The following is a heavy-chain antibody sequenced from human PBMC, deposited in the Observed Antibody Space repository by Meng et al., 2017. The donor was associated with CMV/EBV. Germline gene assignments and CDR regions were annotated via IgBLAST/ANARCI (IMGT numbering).Heavy chain of an antibody. CDR2: IYHSGST. J-gene: IGHJ6*02. D-gene: IGHD2-2*01. CDR3: ARTLQARYCSSTSCYKYGMDV. V-gene: IGHV4-38-2*02. CDR1: GYSISSGYS. Sequence: SETLSLTCTVSGYSISSGYSWGWSRQPPGKGREWIGSIYHSGSTYYNPSLKSRVTISVDTSKNQFSLKLSSVTAADTAVYYCARTLQARYCSSTSCYKYGMDVWGQGTTVTVSS.